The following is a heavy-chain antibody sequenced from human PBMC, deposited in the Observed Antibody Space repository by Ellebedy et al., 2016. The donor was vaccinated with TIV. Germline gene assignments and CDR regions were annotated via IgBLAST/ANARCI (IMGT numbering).Heavy chain of an antibody. CDR2: ISWNSGSV. CDR3: VKDKSVSSFSFWFFDL. V-gene: IGHV3-9*01. Sequence: SLKISXAASGFNFDDYAMHWVRQAPGKDLEWVSGISWNSGSVNYADSVKGRFTISRDNVNDSLHLQMNSLRPEDTAFYYCVKDKSVSSFSFWFFDLWGRGTLVTVSS. J-gene: IGHJ2*01. CDR1: GFNFDDYA. D-gene: IGHD2-2*01.